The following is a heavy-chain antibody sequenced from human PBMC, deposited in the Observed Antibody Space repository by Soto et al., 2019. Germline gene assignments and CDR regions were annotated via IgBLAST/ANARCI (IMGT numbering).Heavy chain of an antibody. D-gene: IGHD6-19*01. CDR2: IWYDGSNK. J-gene: IGHJ6*03. Sequence: GGSLRLSCAASGFTFSSYGMHWVRQAPGKGLEWVAVIWYDGSNKYYADSVKGRFTISRDNSKNTLYLQMNSLRAEDTAVYYCARGPPGIAVAGTSDYYYYYMDVWGKGTTVTVSS. V-gene: IGHV3-33*01. CDR1: GFTFSSYG. CDR3: ARGPPGIAVAGTSDYYYYYMDV.